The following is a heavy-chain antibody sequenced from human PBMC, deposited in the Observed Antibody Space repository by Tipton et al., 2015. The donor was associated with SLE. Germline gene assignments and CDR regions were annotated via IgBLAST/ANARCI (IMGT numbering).Heavy chain of an antibody. CDR2: IRYDGSDK. CDR1: GFFFSTYG. J-gene: IGHJ4*02. CDR3: AKDKKVATIDYFDY. V-gene: IGHV3-30*02. D-gene: IGHD5-12*01. Sequence: SLRLSCAASGFFFSTYGMHWVRQAPGKGLEWVAFIRYDGSDKYYVDSVKGRFTISRDNSKNTLYLQMNSLRAEDTAFYYCAKDKKVATIDYFDYWGQGTLVTVSS.